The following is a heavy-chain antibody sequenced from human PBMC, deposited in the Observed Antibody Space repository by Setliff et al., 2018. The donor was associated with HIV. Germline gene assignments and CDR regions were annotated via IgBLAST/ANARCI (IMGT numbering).Heavy chain of an antibody. D-gene: IGHD3-22*01. J-gene: IGHJ4*02. Sequence: SETLSLTCAVSSGSISSSNWWRWVRQPPGKELEWIGEINHSGSTNYSPSLKSRVTISVDKSKNQFSLKLASVTAADTAVYYCASGEPYYYDSTGYSGNYFDYWGQGTLVTVSS. CDR1: SGSISSSNW. V-gene: IGHV4-4*02. CDR3: ASGEPYYYDSTGYSGNYFDY. CDR2: INHSGST.